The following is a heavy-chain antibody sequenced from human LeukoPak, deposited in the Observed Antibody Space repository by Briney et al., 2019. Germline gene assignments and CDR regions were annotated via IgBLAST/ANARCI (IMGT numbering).Heavy chain of an antibody. J-gene: IGHJ4*02. CDR3: ARGAVVRGVTNFDY. CDR1: GGSFSGHY. V-gene: IGHV4-34*01. CDR2: INHSGST. D-gene: IGHD3-10*01. Sequence: PSETLSLTCAVYGGSFSGHYWSWIRQPPGKGLEWIGEINHSGSTNYNPSLKSRVTISVDTSKNQFSLKLSSVTAADTAVYYCARGAVVRGVTNFDYWGQGTLVTVSS.